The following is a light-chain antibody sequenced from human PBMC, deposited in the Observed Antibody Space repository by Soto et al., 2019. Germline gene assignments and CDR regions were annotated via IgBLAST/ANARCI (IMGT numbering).Light chain of an antibody. J-gene: IGLJ1*01. CDR2: DVN. V-gene: IGLV2-14*01. CDR3: CSYTTTSTYV. CDR1: SSDIGRYKY. Sequence: QSALTQPASVSGSPGQSITISCTGTSSDIGRYKYVSWYQQEPGKAPKVMIYDVNNRPSGISSRFSGSKSGNTAYLIISGLQAEDEADYYCCSYTTTSTYVFGTGTKLTVL.